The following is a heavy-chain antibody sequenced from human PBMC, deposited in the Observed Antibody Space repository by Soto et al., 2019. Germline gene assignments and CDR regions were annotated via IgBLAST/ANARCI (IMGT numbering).Heavy chain of an antibody. CDR1: GFTFSSYG. J-gene: IGHJ4*02. D-gene: IGHD1-1*01. V-gene: IGHV3-30*03. CDR2: ISYDGSNK. Sequence: PGGSLRLSCAASGFTFSSYGMHWVRQAPGKGLEWVAVISYDGSNKYYADSVKGRFTISRDNSKNTLYLQMNSLRAEDTAVYYCARDYNPTRGYFDYWGQGTLVTVSS. CDR3: ARDYNPTRGYFDY.